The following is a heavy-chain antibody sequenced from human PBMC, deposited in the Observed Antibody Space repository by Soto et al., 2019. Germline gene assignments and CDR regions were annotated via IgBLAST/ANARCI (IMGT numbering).Heavy chain of an antibody. D-gene: IGHD1-1*01. Sequence: QVELVESGGGLVKPGGSLRLSCAASGLSFSDYYMSWFRQAPGKGLEWIAYITSSSSTIYYADSVEGRFTISRNDAKNSLYIQLASLRAEGLAVYYCATVCRSANCNYWCEGSLVSVSS. CDR1: GLSFSDYY. V-gene: IGHV3-11*01. CDR3: ATVCRSANCNY. CDR2: ITSSSSTI. J-gene: IGHJ4*02.